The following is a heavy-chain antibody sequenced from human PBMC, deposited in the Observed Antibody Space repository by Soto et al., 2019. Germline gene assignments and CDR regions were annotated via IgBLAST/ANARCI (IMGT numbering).Heavy chain of an antibody. CDR3: ARAYDNHNWFDP. J-gene: IGHJ5*02. CDR1: GFTFSSYG. Sequence: PGGSLRLSCAASGFTFSSYGMHWVRQAPGKGLEWVAVIWYDGSNKYYADSVKGRFTISRDNSKNTLYLQMNSLRAEDTAVYYCARAYDNHNWFDPWGQGTLVTVSS. V-gene: IGHV3-33*01. CDR2: IWYDGSNK. D-gene: IGHD3-22*01.